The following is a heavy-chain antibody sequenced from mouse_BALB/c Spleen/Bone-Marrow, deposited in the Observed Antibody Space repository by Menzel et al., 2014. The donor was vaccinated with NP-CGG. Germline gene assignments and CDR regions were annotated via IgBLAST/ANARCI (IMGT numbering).Heavy chain of an antibody. V-gene: IGHV10-1*01. CDR2: ISSKSTNYTT. J-gene: IGHJ4*01. CDR1: GFTFNIYA. CDR3: VRQDYDYPMDY. Sequence: DVMLVESGGGLVQPKGSLKLSCAASGFTFNIYAMNWVRQAPRKGLEWVARISSKSTNYTTCYADSVKDRFTISSDDSQSMLYLQMNSLKTEDTAIYYCVRQDYDYPMDYWGLGTSVTVSS. D-gene: IGHD2-4*01.